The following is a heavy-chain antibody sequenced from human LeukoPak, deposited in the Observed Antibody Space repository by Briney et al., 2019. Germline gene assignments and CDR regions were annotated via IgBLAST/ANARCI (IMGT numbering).Heavy chain of an antibody. CDR3: AKGTISVLDY. CDR2: ISASGGST. J-gene: IGHJ4*02. Sequence: GGSLRLSCVASGFTFSSSGMSWVRQAPGEGLEWVSSISASGGSTYYADSVKGRFTISRDNAKNTLYLQMHSLRAEDTALYYCAKGTISVLDYWGQGTLVT. V-gene: IGHV3-23*01. D-gene: IGHD2-21*01. CDR1: GFTFSSSG.